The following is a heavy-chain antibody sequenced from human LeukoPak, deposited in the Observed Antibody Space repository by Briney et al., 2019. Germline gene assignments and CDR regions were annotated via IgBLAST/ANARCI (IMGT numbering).Heavy chain of an antibody. Sequence: SETLSLTCTVSGGSISSYYWSWIRQPPGKGLEWIGYIYYSGSTNYNPSLKSRVTISVDTSKNQFSLKLSSVTAADTAVYYCAKDLSVVTASNWFDPWGQGTLVTVSS. CDR1: GGSISSYY. D-gene: IGHD2-21*02. V-gene: IGHV4-59*01. J-gene: IGHJ5*02. CDR2: IYYSGST. CDR3: AKDLSVVTASNWFDP.